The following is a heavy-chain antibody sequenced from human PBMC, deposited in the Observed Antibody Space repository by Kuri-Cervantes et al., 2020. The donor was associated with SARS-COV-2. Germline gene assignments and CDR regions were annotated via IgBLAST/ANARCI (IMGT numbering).Heavy chain of an antibody. Sequence: GTLKISCAASGFTFSSYWMSWVRQAPGKGLEWVANIKQDGSEKYYVDSVKGRFTISRDNAKNSLYLQMNSLRAEDTAVYYCAKIAHVVVIAGAFDLWGQGTMVTVSS. CDR3: AKIAHVVVIAGAFDL. V-gene: IGHV3-7*03. J-gene: IGHJ3*01. CDR1: GFTFSSYW. CDR2: IKQDGSEK. D-gene: IGHD2-21*01.